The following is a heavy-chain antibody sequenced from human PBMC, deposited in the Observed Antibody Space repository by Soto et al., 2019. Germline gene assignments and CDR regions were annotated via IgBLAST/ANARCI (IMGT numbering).Heavy chain of an antibody. CDR1: GGSISSSSYY. CDR3: ARLLPPSSSSDDYHYYYYMDV. J-gene: IGHJ6*03. D-gene: IGHD6-6*01. CDR2: IYYSGST. Sequence: SETLSLTCTVYGGSISSSSYYWGWIRQPPGKGLEWIGSIYYSGSTYYNPSLKSRVTISVDTSKNQFSLKLSSVTAADTAVYYCARLLPPSSSSDDYHYYYYMDVWGKGTTVTVSS. V-gene: IGHV4-39*01.